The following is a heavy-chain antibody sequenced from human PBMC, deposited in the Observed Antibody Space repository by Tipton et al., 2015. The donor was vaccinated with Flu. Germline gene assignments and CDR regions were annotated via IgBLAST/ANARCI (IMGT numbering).Heavy chain of an antibody. CDR1: GGSISSSSYY. CDR3: ARRVAVAAHFDY. D-gene: IGHD6-19*01. V-gene: IGHV4-39*01. CDR2: IYYSGST. Sequence: TLSLTCTVSGGSISSSSYYWDWIRQPPGKGLEWIGSIYYSGSTYYNPSLKSRVTISVDTSKNQFSLKLSSVTAADTAVYYCARRVAVAAHFDYWGQGTLVTVSS. J-gene: IGHJ4*02.